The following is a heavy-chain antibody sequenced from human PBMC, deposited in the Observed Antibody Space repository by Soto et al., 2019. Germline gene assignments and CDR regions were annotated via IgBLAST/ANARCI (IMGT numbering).Heavy chain of an antibody. D-gene: IGHD3-10*01. CDR1: GGTFSSYA. Sequence: QVQLVQSGAEVKKPGSSVKVSCKASGGTFSSYAISWVRQAPGQGLEWMGGIIPIFGTANYAQKFQGRVTITADESTSTAYMEPSSLRSEDTAVYYCARGMKHYYGSGSNAFDIWGQGTMVTVSS. CDR2: IIPIFGTA. CDR3: ARGMKHYYGSGSNAFDI. J-gene: IGHJ3*02. V-gene: IGHV1-69*01.